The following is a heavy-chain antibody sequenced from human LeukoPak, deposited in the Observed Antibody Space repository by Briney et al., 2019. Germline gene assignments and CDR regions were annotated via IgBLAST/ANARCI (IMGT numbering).Heavy chain of an antibody. Sequence: PGGSLRLSCAASGFTVSSNYMSWVRQAPGKGLEWVSCINPEATTINYADSVKGRFTISRDNAKNTLYLQMDSLRAEDTAVYYCARDLHGSRDVWGKGTTVTVSS. CDR2: INPEATTI. CDR1: GFTVSSNY. V-gene: IGHV3-74*01. D-gene: IGHD3-10*01. CDR3: ARDLHGSRDV. J-gene: IGHJ6*04.